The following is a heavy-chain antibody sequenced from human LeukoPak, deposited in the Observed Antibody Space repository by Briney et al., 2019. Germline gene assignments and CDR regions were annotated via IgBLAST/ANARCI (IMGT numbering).Heavy chain of an antibody. Sequence: SQTLSLTCTVSGGSISSGSYYWSWIRQPAGKGLEWIGRIYTSGSTNYNPSLKSRVTISVDTSKNQSSLKLSSVTAADTAVYYCARATPSVDIWGQGTMVAVSS. CDR3: ARATPSVDI. V-gene: IGHV4-61*02. CDR1: GGSISSGSYY. CDR2: IYTSGST. J-gene: IGHJ3*02.